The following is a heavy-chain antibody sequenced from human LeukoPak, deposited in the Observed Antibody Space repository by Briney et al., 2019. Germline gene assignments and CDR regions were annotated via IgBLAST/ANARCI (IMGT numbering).Heavy chain of an antibody. CDR1: GGSISSSSYY. J-gene: IGHJ4*02. CDR3: ARQGYGSGNY. D-gene: IGHD6-19*01. CDR2: IYYSGST. Sequence: PSETLSLTCTVSGGSISSSSYYWGWIRQPPGKGLEWIGNIYYSGSTYYNPSLKSRVTISVDTSKNQLSLKLSSVTAADTAVYYCARQGYGSGNYWGQGTLVTVSS. V-gene: IGHV4-39*01.